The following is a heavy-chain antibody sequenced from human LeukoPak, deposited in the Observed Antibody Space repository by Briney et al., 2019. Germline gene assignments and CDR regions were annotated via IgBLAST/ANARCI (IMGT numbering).Heavy chain of an antibody. V-gene: IGHV3-73*01. CDR1: GFTFSGSA. J-gene: IGHJ4*02. D-gene: IGHD2-8*01. CDR2: IRSKANSYAT. CDR3: ARDGHIVLMVYDRHFDY. Sequence: QSGGSLKLSCAASGFTFSGSAMHWVRQASGKGLEWVGRIRSKANSYATAYAASVKGRFTISRDDSKNTAYLQMNSLKTEDTAVYYCARDGHIVLMVYDRHFDYWGQGTLVTVSS.